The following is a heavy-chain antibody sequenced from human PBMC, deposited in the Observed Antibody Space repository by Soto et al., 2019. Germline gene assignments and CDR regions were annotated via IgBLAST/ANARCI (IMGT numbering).Heavy chain of an antibody. D-gene: IGHD3-22*01. CDR1: GGTFSSYA. J-gene: IGHJ6*02. CDR2: IIPIFGTA. CDR3: ARTGIVVVTTVDPLYYYYYGMDV. Sequence: SLKVSCKASGGTFSSYAISWVRQAPGQGLEWMGGIIPIFGTANYAQKFQGRVTITADESTSTAYMELSSLRSEDTAVYYCARTGIVVVTTVDPLYYYYYGMDVWGQGTTVTVSS. V-gene: IGHV1-69*13.